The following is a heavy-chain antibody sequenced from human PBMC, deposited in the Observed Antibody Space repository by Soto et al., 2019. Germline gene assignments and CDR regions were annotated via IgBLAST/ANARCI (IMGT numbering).Heavy chain of an antibody. CDR2: ILYDVSNK. D-gene: IGHD5-18*01. CDR1: GFTFSGYG. Sequence: VGSLRLSCAASGFTFSGYGMHWVRQAPGKGLEWVAVILYDVSNKYYADSVKGRFTISRDNSKNTLYLQMNSLRTEDTAAYYCATDGYNYGPPSYYFEYWGRGTLVTVSS. CDR3: ATDGYNYGPPSYYFEY. V-gene: IGHV3-30*03. J-gene: IGHJ4*02.